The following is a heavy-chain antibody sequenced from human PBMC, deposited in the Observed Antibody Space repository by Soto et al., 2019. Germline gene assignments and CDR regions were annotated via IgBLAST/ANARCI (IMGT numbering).Heavy chain of an antibody. CDR1: GYTFTDYY. Sequence: ASVKVSCKASGYTFTDYYMHWLRQAPGQGLEWMGWINPNSGGTNYAQKFQGRVTMTRDTSISTAYMELSRLRSDGTAMYYCASHDGSGYYSLGYWGQGTLVTVSS. J-gene: IGHJ4*02. CDR3: ASHDGSGYYSLGY. V-gene: IGHV1-2*02. D-gene: IGHD3-22*01. CDR2: INPNSGGT.